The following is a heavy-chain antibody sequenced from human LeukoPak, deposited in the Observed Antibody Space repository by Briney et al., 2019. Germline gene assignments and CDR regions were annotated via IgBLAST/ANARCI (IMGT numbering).Heavy chain of an antibody. CDR2: INHSGST. V-gene: IGHV4-34*01. J-gene: IGHJ6*03. CDR1: GGPFSAYY. Sequence: SETLSLTCAVYGGPFSAYYWSWIRHPPGKGLEWIGEINHSGSTNYNPSFKSRVTISVDTSKNQFSLNLNSVTAADTAVYYCARSPYMDVWGKGTTVTVSS. CDR3: ARSPYMDV.